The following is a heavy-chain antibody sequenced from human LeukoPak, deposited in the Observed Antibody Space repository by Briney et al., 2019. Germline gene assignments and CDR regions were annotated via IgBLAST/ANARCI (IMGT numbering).Heavy chain of an antibody. CDR1: GYTFTSYY. Sequence: ASVKVSCKASGYTFTSYYMHWVRQAPGQGLEWMGIINPSGGSTSYAQKFQGRVTMTRDMSTSKVYMELSSLRSEDTAVYYCARDGHGGASLDYWGQGTLVTVSS. CDR2: INPSGGST. CDR3: ARDGHGGASLDY. J-gene: IGHJ4*02. D-gene: IGHD1-26*01. V-gene: IGHV1-46*01.